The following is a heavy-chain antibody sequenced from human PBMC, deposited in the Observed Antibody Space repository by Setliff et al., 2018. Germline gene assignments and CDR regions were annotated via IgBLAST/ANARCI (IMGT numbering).Heavy chain of an antibody. CDR1: GYIFTNYW. CDR3: TRHEDRNKCTSSSCYRENDAFDV. D-gene: IGHD2-2*01. Sequence: GESLKISCKASGYIFTNYWIGWARQMPGKGLEWMGVIYPGDSDTRYSPSFQGQVTISADKSINTAYLQWSSLKASDTAIYYCTRHEDRNKCTSSSCYRENDAFDVWGQGAMVTVS. V-gene: IGHV5-51*01. J-gene: IGHJ3*01. CDR2: IYPGDSDT.